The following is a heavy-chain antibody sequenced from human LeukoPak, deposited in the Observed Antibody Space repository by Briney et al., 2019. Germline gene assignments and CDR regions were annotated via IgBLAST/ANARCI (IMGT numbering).Heavy chain of an antibody. CDR2: IIPILGIA. CDR3: ARDLYGSSWYIFDY. J-gene: IGHJ4*02. Sequence: SVKVSCKASGGTFSSYAISWVRQAPGQGLEWMGRIIPILGIANYAQKFQGRVTITADTSTSTAYMELRSLRSDDTAVYYCARDLYGSSWYIFDYWGQGTLVTVSS. D-gene: IGHD6-13*01. CDR1: GGTFSSYA. V-gene: IGHV1-69*04.